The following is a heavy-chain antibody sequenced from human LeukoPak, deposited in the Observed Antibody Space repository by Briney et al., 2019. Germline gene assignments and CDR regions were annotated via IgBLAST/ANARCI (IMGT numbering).Heavy chain of an antibody. CDR2: IHYSGST. Sequence: PSETLSLTCTVSGGSISSYYWSWIRQPPGKGLEWIGYIHYSGSTNYNPSLKSRVTISVDTSKNQFSLKLSSVTAADTAVYYCARHSTYCSSTSCHKRNYYYYMDVWGKGTTVTVSS. CDR1: GGSISSYY. D-gene: IGHD2-2*02. V-gene: IGHV4-59*08. J-gene: IGHJ6*03. CDR3: ARHSTYCSSTSCHKRNYYYYMDV.